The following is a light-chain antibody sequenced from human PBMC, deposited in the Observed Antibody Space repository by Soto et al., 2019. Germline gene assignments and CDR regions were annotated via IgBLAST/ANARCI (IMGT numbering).Light chain of an antibody. V-gene: IGKV4-1*01. CDR3: KRCYIPPLT. CDR1: QSVLYSNINKNY. J-gene: IGKJ4*01. Sequence: DIVMTQSPDALAESLVERATINCKSSQSVLYSNINKNYLAWYQQKPVQPPKLLIYCTANRESGVPDRFSGGGAGTDFTLTISRLQGEEVAVYYWKRCYIPPLTFGGGTKLEIK. CDR2: CTA.